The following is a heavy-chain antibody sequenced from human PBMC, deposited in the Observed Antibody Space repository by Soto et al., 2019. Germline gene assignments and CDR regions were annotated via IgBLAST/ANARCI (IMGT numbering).Heavy chain of an antibody. D-gene: IGHD3-22*01. CDR1: GGSISSYY. Sequence: SETLSLTCTVSGGSISSYYWTWVRQPPGKGLEWIGYIYYTGSTNYNPSLKSRVTISLDTSKNQFSLKLSSVTAADTAVYYCARLTSGYYANFDYWGQGTLVTVS. J-gene: IGHJ4*02. V-gene: IGHV4-59*08. CDR2: IYYTGST. CDR3: ARLTSGYYANFDY.